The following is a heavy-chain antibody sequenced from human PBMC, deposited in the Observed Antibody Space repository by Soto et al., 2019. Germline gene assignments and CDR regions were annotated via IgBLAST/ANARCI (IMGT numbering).Heavy chain of an antibody. J-gene: IGHJ4*02. V-gene: IGHV3-21*01. CDR1: GFTFSSYS. Sequence: EVPLVESGGGLVKPGGSLRLSCAASGFTFSSYSMNWVRQAPGKGLEWVSSISSSSSYIYYADSVKGRFTISRDNAKNSLYLQMNSLRAEDTAVYYCARGAVGGRGLDYWGQGTLVTVSS. CDR3: ARGAVGGRGLDY. CDR2: ISSSSSYI. D-gene: IGHD2-15*01.